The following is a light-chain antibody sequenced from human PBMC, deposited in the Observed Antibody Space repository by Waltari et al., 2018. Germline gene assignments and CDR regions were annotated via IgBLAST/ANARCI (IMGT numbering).Light chain of an antibody. CDR3: QSYDSSLSAVV. CDR2: GNT. V-gene: IGLV1-40*01. CDR1: SSTIGAGYD. Sequence: QSVLTQPPSVSGAPGQRVTISCTGSSSTIGAGYDVHWYQQLPGTAPKLLSYGNTNRPSGVPDRFSGSKSATSASLAITGLQPEDEADYYCQSYDSSLSAVVFGGGTKLTVL. J-gene: IGLJ3*02.